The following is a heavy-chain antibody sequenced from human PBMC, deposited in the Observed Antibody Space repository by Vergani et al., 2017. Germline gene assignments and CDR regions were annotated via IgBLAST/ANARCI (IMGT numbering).Heavy chain of an antibody. CDR3: ARAPPTYYYYYYMDV. V-gene: IGHV3-66*01. CDR1: GFRVTTYY. J-gene: IGHJ6*03. Sequence: VELLESGGGLAQPGGSLRVSCSASGFRVTTYYMSWVRQAPGKGLEWVSVIKSDGRTSYAESVRGRFTISRDTSRNAVYLQMNILRAEDTAVYYCARAPPTYYYYYYMDVWGKGTTVTVSS. CDR2: IKSDGRT.